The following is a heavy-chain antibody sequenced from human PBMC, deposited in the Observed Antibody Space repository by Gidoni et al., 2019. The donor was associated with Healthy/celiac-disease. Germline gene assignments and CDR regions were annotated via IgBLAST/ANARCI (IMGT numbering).Heavy chain of an antibody. CDR3: ARDSPLEY. Sequence: QVQLVESGGGVVAPGWSLGLPCPASGFTFSSYAMHWVRQAPGKGLEWVAVISYDGSNKYYADSVKGRFTISRDNSKNTLYLQMNSLRAEDTAVYYCARDSPLEYWGQGTLVTVSS. J-gene: IGHJ4*02. CDR1: GFTFSSYA. CDR2: ISYDGSNK. V-gene: IGHV3-30-3*01. D-gene: IGHD3-3*02.